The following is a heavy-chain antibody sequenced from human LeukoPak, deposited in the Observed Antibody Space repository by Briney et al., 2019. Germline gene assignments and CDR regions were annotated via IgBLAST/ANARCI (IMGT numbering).Heavy chain of an antibody. CDR2: ISGSGDST. D-gene: IGHD3-9*01. J-gene: IGHJ4*02. Sequence: PGGSLRLSCAASGFTFTTYGMHWVRQAPGKGLEWVSGISGSGDSTDYADSVKGRFTISRDNSKNTLYLQINSLRAEDTAVYYCARPPSDNLLTGSLYYFDNWGQGTLVTVSS. CDR3: ARPPSDNLLTGSLYYFDN. CDR1: GFTFTTYG. V-gene: IGHV3-23*01.